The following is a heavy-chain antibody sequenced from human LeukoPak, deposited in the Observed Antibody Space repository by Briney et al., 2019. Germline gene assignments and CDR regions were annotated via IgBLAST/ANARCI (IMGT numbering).Heavy chain of an antibody. D-gene: IGHD4-23*01. Sequence: PGGSLRLSCAASGFKFDDYDMSWVRQVHGKGLEWVAGVTSNGGSTGYADSVKGRFAISRDKTKNSVLLQMDSLRVDDTAMYYCARAYYGGNPHQGAVFDYWGRGTLVTVSS. J-gene: IGHJ4*02. CDR1: GFKFDDYD. V-gene: IGHV3-20*04. CDR3: ARAYYGGNPHQGAVFDY. CDR2: VTSNGGST.